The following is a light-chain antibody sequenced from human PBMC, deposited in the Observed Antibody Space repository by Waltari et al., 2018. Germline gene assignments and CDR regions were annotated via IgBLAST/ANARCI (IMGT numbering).Light chain of an antibody. Sequence: QSALTQPPSASGSPGQSVTISCTGPSRDVGGYNYFSWYQQHPGKAPKLMIYEVSKRPSGVPDRFSASKSGNTASLTVSGLQAEDEADYYCNSYAGSNIYVFGGGTKLTVL. CDR2: EVS. CDR1: SRDVGGYNY. J-gene: IGLJ2*01. V-gene: IGLV2-8*01. CDR3: NSYAGSNIYV.